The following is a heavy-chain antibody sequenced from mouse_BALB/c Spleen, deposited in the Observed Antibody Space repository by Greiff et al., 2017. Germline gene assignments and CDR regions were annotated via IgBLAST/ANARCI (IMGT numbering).Heavy chain of an antibody. D-gene: IGHD2-4*01. CDR3: ARRDDYAWFAY. CDR2: ISSGGGST. CDR1: GFAFSSYD. Sequence: EVHLVESGGGLVKPGGSLKLSCAASGFAFSSYDMSWVRQTPEKRLEWVAYISSGGGSTYYPDTVKGRFTISRDNAKNTLYLQMSSLKSEDTAMYYCARRDDYAWFAYWGQGTLVTVSA. V-gene: IGHV5-12-1*01. J-gene: IGHJ3*01.